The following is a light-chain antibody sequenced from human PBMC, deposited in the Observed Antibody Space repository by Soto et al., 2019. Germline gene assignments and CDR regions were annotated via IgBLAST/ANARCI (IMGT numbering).Light chain of an antibody. V-gene: IGLV1-51*01. J-gene: IGLJ3*02. CDR1: SSNIGNNY. Sequence: QSVLTQPPSVSAAPGQKVTISSAGSSSNIGNNYESWYQQLPGTAPKLLIYDNNKQPSGIPDRFSGSKSGTSATLGITGLQTGDEADYYCGTWDSSLSAGVFGGGTKLTVL. CDR2: DNN. CDR3: GTWDSSLSAGV.